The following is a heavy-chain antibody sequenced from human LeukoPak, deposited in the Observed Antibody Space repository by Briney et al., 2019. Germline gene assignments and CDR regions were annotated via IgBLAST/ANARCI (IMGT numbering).Heavy chain of an antibody. CDR3: ARDFGRGYCSSTSCYGWFDP. Sequence: GGSLRLSCAASGFTFSSYGMHWVRQAPGKGLEWVAVIWYDGSNKYYADSVKGRFTISRDNSKNTLYLQMNSLRAEDTAVYYCARDFGRGYCSSTSCYGWFDPWGQGTLVTVSS. J-gene: IGHJ5*02. CDR1: GFTFSSYG. D-gene: IGHD2-2*01. V-gene: IGHV3-33*01. CDR2: IWYDGSNK.